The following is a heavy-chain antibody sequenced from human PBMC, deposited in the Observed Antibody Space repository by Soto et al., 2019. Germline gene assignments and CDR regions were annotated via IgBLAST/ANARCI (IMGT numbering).Heavy chain of an antibody. CDR2: IIPIFGTA. CDR3: ARGVGYYDILTGYYTTGYYYYGMDV. CDR1: GGTFSSYA. J-gene: IGHJ6*02. V-gene: IGHV1-69*13. D-gene: IGHD3-9*01. Sequence: GASVKVSCKASGGTFSSYAISWVRQAPGQGLEWMGGIIPIFGTANYAQKFQGRVTITADESTSTAYMELSSLRSEDTAVYYCARGVGYYDILTGYYTTGYYYYGMDVWGQGTTVTVSS.